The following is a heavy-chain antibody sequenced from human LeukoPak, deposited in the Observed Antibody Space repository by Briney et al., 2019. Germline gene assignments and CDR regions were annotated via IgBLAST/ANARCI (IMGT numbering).Heavy chain of an antibody. CDR3: ARDLYCSTTSCYVRNYFDY. V-gene: IGHV3-7*01. CDR2: IKQDGSEK. Sequence: GGSLRLSCAASGFTVSSNYMSWVRQAPGRGLEWVANIKQDGSEKYYVDSVKGRFTISRDNAKNSLYLQMDSLRAEDTAVYYCARDLYCSTTSCYVRNYFDYWGQGTLVTVSS. D-gene: IGHD2-2*01. CDR1: GFTVSSNY. J-gene: IGHJ4*02.